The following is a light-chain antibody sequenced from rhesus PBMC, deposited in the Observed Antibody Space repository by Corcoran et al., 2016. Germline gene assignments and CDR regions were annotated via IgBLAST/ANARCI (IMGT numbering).Light chain of an antibody. CDR1: QSVSSY. CDR3: QQYSNWPLT. J-gene: IGKJ3*01. CDR2: GAS. V-gene: IGKV3S9*01. Sequence: EIVMTQSPATLSLSPGERATLSCRASQSVSSYVAWYQQKPEQAPRLLIYGASSRAPGIPDRFSGSGSVTDFTLTISSLEPEDFAVYYCQQYSNWPLTFGPGTKLDIK.